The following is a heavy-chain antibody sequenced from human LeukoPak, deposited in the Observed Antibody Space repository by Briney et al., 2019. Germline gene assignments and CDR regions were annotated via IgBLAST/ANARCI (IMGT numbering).Heavy chain of an antibody. V-gene: IGHV3-11*01. CDR1: GFTFSDYY. Sequence: LGGSLRLSCAASGFTFSDYYMSWIRQAPGKGLEWVSYISSSGSTIYYADSVKGRFTISRDNAKNSLYLQMNSLRAEDTAVYYRAREGYSSSSPYYYYGMDVWAKGPRSPSP. J-gene: IGHJ6*02. D-gene: IGHD6-6*01. CDR2: ISSSGSTI. CDR3: AREGYSSSSPYYYYGMDV.